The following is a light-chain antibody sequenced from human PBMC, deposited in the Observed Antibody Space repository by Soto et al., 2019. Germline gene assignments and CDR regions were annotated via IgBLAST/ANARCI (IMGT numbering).Light chain of an antibody. Sequence: AIRMTQSPSSFSASTVDRVTITCRASQGIISYLAWYQQKLGKAPKLLIYGASTLQSGVPSRFSGSGSGTDFTLTISSLQSEDFASYYCLQYYTYSWTFGQGTKVDIK. V-gene: IGKV1-8*01. J-gene: IGKJ1*01. CDR1: QGIISY. CDR3: LQYYTYSWT. CDR2: GAS.